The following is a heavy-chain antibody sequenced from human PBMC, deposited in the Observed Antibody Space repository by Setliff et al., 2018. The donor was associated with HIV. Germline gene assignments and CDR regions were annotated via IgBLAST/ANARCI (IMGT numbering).Heavy chain of an antibody. CDR2: ISSSSSYI. D-gene: IGHD3-10*01. V-gene: IGHV3-21*04. J-gene: IGHJ3*02. CDR3: RGSGNSYAFDM. Sequence: GGSLRLSCAASGFNFISYTMNWVRQAPGKGLEWVASISSSSSYIKYADSLKGRFTISRDNARNSLYLQMNSLRAEDTAVYYCRGSGNSYAFDMWGQGTMVTVSS. CDR1: GFNFISYT.